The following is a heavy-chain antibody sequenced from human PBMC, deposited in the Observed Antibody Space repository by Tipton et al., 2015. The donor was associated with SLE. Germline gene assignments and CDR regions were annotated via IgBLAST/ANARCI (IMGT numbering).Heavy chain of an antibody. Sequence: GLVKPSETLSLTCTVSGGFISNYYWNWIRQPPGKGLEWIGYIFYSGSTNYNPSLKSRVTISVDTSKNQFSLQLTSVTAADTAIYYCARESFTNDFYYYMDVWGKGTTVTVSS. V-gene: IGHV4-59*01. CDR1: GGFISNYY. J-gene: IGHJ6*03. CDR3: ARESFTNDFYYYMDV. CDR2: IFYSGST. D-gene: IGHD2-8*01.